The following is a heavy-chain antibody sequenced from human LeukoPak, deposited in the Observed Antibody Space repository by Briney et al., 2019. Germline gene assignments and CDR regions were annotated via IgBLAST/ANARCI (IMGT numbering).Heavy chain of an antibody. J-gene: IGHJ4*02. Sequence: ASVKVSCKASRYIFRDYYMHWVRQAPGKGLEWMGWINPNGGGTNYAQKFQGRVTMTRDRSISTVHMDLSRLTYDDTAVYYCARGKGPRWEDYWGQGTLVTVSS. CDR2: INPNGGGT. D-gene: IGHD1-26*01. CDR3: ARGKGPRWEDY. CDR1: RYIFRDYY. V-gene: IGHV1-2*02.